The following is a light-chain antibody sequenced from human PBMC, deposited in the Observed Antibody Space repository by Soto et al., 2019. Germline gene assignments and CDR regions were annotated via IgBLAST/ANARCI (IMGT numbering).Light chain of an antibody. Sequence: DIQLTQSPSFLSASVGDRDTITCRASQGISSYLAWYQQKPGTSPKLLIYDASTLQSGVPSSFSGSGSETEFTLSISSLQPEDFATYYCQQLKSYPYTFGQGTNLEIK. CDR2: DAS. J-gene: IGKJ2*01. V-gene: IGKV1-9*01. CDR1: QGISSY. CDR3: QQLKSYPYT.